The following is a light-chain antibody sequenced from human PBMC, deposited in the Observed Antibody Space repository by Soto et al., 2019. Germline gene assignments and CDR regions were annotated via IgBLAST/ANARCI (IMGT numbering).Light chain of an antibody. Sequence: QSALTQPASVSRSPGRSITISCTGTSSDVGGYNYVSWYQQHPGKAPKLMIYDVSNRPSGVSNRFSGSKSGNTASLTISGLQAEDEADYYCSSYTSSSTYVFGTGTKVTVL. V-gene: IGLV2-14*01. J-gene: IGLJ1*01. CDR3: SSYTSSSTYV. CDR1: SSDVGGYNY. CDR2: DVS.